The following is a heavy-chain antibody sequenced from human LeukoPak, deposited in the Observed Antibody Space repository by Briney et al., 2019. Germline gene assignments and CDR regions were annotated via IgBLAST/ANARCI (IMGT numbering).Heavy chain of an antibody. CDR1: GYTFTSYG. Sequence: ASVKVSCKASGYTFTSYGISWVRQAPGQGLEWMGWISAYNGNTKYAQKFQGRVTMTTDTSTSTAYMDLRSLRSDDTAVYYCARDSLRFLEWLTQYPYYYYMDVWGKGTTVTVSS. V-gene: IGHV1-18*01. J-gene: IGHJ6*03. CDR3: ARDSLRFLEWLTQYPYYYYMDV. D-gene: IGHD3-3*01. CDR2: ISAYNGNT.